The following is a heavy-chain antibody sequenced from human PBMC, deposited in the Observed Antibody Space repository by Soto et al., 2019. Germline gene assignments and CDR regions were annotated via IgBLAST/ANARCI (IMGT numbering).Heavy chain of an antibody. CDR2: INHSGST. CDR1: GGSFSGYY. D-gene: IGHD6-19*01. V-gene: IGHV4-34*01. Sequence: QVQLQQWGAGLLKPSETLSLTCAVYGGSFSGYYWSWIRQPPGKGLEWIGEINHSGSTNYNSSLKSRVTISVDTSKSQCSLKLSSVTAADTAVYYCAICRSGLYRIIDYWGQGTLVTVSS. J-gene: IGHJ4*02. CDR3: AICRSGLYRIIDY.